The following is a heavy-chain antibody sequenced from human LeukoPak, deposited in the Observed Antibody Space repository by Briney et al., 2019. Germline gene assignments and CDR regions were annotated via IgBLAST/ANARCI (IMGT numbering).Heavy chain of an antibody. Sequence: PSETLSLTCAVYGGSFSGCYWSWIRQPPGKGLEWIGEINHSGSTNYNPSLKSRVTISVDTSKNQFSLKLSSVTAADTAVYYCARGNPTYYYDSSGYYRYWGQGTLVTVSS. V-gene: IGHV4-34*01. J-gene: IGHJ4*02. CDR3: ARGNPTYYYDSSGYYRY. CDR2: INHSGST. D-gene: IGHD3-22*01. CDR1: GGSFSGCY.